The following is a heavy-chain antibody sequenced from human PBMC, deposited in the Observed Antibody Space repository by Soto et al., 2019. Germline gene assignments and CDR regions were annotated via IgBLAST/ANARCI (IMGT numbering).Heavy chain of an antibody. J-gene: IGHJ4*02. CDR3: AKDKVGGTYFSGLDY. D-gene: IGHD1-26*01. V-gene: IGHV3-9*01. Sequence: LRLSCAASGFLFAEHAMHWVRLAPGKGLEWVSGIARDSGNKGYADSVKGRFIVPRDNAKNSLYLQMNSLRSDDTALYYCAKDKVGGTYFSGLDYWGQGALVTVSS. CDR2: IARDSGNK. CDR1: GFLFAEHA.